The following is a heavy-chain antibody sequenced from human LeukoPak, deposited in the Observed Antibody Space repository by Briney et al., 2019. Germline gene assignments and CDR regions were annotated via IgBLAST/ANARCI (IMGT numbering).Heavy chain of an antibody. V-gene: IGHV3-21*01. CDR3: ASSGTYGDYVPQN. CDR2: ISCSSTYI. J-gene: IGHJ4*02. Sequence: GGSLRLSCAASGFTFSIYSMNWVRQAPGKGLGWVSSISCSSTYIYYEDSVKGRFTISRDNAKNSLYLQMSSLRAEDTAVYYCASSGTYGDYVPQNWGQGTLVTVSS. CDR1: GFTFSIYS. D-gene: IGHD4-17*01.